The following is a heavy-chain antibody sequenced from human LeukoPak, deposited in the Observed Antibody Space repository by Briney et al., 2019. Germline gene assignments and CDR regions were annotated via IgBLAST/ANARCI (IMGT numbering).Heavy chain of an antibody. CDR1: GYTFTGYY. D-gene: IGHD4-17*01. Sequence: ASVKVSCKGSGYTFTGYYMHWVRQAPGQGLEWMGWINPNSGGTNYPQKFQGRVTMTRDTSISTAYMELSRLRSDDTAVYYCARGNTAAFHDFDYWGQGTLVTVSS. J-gene: IGHJ4*02. V-gene: IGHV1-2*02. CDR2: INPNSGGT. CDR3: ARGNTAAFHDFDY.